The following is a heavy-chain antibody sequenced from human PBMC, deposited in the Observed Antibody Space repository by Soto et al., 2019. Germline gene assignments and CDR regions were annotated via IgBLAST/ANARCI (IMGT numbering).Heavy chain of an antibody. CDR3: ANILPDY. V-gene: IGHV3-7*01. CDR2: IKQDGNEK. D-gene: IGHD3-10*01. Sequence: GGSLRLSCAASGFTFSNYWMSWVRQAPGKGLEWVAYIKQDGNEKYYMDSVMGRFTISRDNAKNSLYLQMNSLRAEDTAVYYCANILPDYWGQGALVTVSS. J-gene: IGHJ4*02. CDR1: GFTFSNYW.